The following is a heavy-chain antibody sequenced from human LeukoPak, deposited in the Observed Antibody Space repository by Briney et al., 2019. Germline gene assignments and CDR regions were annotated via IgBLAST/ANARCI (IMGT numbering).Heavy chain of an antibody. Sequence: GGSLRLSCAASGFTVSSHYMNWVRQAPGKGLEWVSVIYSGGSTYYADSVKGRFTISRDISKNTLYVQMNSLRAEDTAVYYCARERQYYFDYWGQGTLVTVSS. V-gene: IGHV3-53*01. CDR2: IYSGGST. CDR3: ARERQYYFDY. J-gene: IGHJ4*02. CDR1: GFTVSSHY.